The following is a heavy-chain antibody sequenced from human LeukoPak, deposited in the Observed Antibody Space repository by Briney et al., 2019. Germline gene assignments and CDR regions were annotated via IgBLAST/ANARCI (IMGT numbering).Heavy chain of an antibody. V-gene: IGHV4-39*01. D-gene: IGHD4-23*01. Sequence: SVTLSLTCTVSGGSISSSSYYWGWIRQPPGKGLEWIGSIYYSGSTYYNPSLKSRVTISVDTSKNQFSLKLSSVTAADTAVYYCARYMTTVVLIDYWGQGTLATVSS. CDR2: IYYSGST. CDR1: GGSISSSSYY. CDR3: ARYMTTVVLIDY. J-gene: IGHJ4*02.